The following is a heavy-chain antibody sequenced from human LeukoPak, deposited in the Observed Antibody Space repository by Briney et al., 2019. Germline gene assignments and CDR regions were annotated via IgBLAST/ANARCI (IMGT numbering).Heavy chain of an antibody. D-gene: IGHD5-24*01. Sequence: SETLSLTCTVSGGSISSYYWSWIRQPPGKGLEWIGYIYYSGSTNYNPPLKSRVTISVDTSKNQFSLKLSSVTAADTAVYYCARSRWLQLDYWGQGTLVTVSS. J-gene: IGHJ4*02. V-gene: IGHV4-59*08. CDR2: IYYSGST. CDR1: GGSISSYY. CDR3: ARSRWLQLDY.